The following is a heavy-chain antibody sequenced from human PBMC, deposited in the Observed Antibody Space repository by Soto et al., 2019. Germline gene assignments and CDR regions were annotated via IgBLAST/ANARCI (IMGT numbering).Heavy chain of an antibody. Sequence: GGSLRLSCAASGLTLSNAWMNWVREAPGKGLEWVGRIKTKTEGGTTDYDAPVKGRITISRDDSKKTQYLQMNSLKTEDTVVYYCTADQVVTSDYAMDVWGQGTTVTVSS. V-gene: IGHV3-15*07. CDR1: GLTLSNAW. D-gene: IGHD2-21*02. CDR2: IKTKTEGGTT. J-gene: IGHJ6*02. CDR3: TADQVVTSDYAMDV.